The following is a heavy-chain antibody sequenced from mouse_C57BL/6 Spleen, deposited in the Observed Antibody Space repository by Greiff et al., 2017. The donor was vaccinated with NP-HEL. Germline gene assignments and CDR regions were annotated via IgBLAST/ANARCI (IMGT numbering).Heavy chain of an antibody. CDR3: ARGALDGYSWFAY. D-gene: IGHD2-3*01. Sequence: VHLVESGAELVRPGTSVKMSCKASGYTFTNYWIGWAKQRPGHGLEWIGDIYPGGGYTNYNEKFKGKATLTADKSSSTAYMQFSSLTSEDSAIYYCARGALDGYSWFAYWGQGTLVTVSA. CDR2: IYPGGGYT. V-gene: IGHV1-63*01. J-gene: IGHJ3*01. CDR1: GYTFTNYW.